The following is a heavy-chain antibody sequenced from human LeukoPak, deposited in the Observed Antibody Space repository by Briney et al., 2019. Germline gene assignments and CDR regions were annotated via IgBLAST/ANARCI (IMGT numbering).Heavy chain of an antibody. J-gene: IGHJ6*02. CDR1: GGSISSSSYY. V-gene: IGHV4-39*07. CDR3: AREAGQKYDILTGLILDYYGMDV. D-gene: IGHD3-9*01. CDR2: IYYSGST. Sequence: SETLSLTCTVSGGSISSSSYYWGWIRQPPGKGLEWIGSIYYSGSTYYNPSLKSRVTISVDTSKNQFSLKLSSVTAADTAVYYCAREAGQKYDILTGLILDYYGMDVWGQGTTVAVSS.